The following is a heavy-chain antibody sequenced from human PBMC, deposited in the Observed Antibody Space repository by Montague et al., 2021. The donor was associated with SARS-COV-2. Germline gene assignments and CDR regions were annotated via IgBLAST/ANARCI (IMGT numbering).Heavy chain of an antibody. V-gene: IGHV4-61*08. J-gene: IGHJ3*02. CDR3: ATEMAAYDVFDI. D-gene: IGHD5-24*01. CDR2: IYNTGST. CDR1: GGSVTSGDYY. Sequence: SETLSLTCTVSGGSVTSGDYYWTWIRQPPGKGLEWIGYIYNTGSTNYNPSLKSRVTISMDTSKNQFSLKVDSVSAADTAVYYCATEMAAYDVFDIWGQGTMVTVSS.